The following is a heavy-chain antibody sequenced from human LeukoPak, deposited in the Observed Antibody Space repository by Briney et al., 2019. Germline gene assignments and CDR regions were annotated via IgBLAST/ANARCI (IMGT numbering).Heavy chain of an antibody. CDR1: GGSFSGYY. Sequence: KASETLSLTCAVYGGSFSGYYWSWIRQPPGKGLEWIGEINHSGSTNYNPSLKSRVTISVDTSKNQFSLKLSSVTAADTAVYYCARDGLLDDYDFWSGPPTNWYFDLWGRGTLVTVSS. D-gene: IGHD3-3*01. V-gene: IGHV4-34*01. J-gene: IGHJ2*01. CDR3: ARDGLLDDYDFWSGPPTNWYFDL. CDR2: INHSGST.